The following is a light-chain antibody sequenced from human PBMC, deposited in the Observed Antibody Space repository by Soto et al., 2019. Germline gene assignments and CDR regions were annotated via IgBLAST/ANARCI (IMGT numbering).Light chain of an antibody. CDR2: EVN. V-gene: IGLV2-8*01. CDR1: SSDVGGYNY. CDR3: TSYAGGNNV. J-gene: IGLJ1*01. Sequence: QSALTQPPSASGSPGQSVTISCTGTSSDVGGYNYVSWYQQHPGKVPKLMVYEVNKRPSGVPDRFSGSKSGNTASLTVSGLQAEEADDYYCTSYAGGNNVFGTGTKLTVL.